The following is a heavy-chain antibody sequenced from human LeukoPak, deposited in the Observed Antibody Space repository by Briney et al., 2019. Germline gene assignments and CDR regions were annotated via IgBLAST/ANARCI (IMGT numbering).Heavy chain of an antibody. V-gene: IGHV3-21*01. Sequence: PGGSLRLSCAASGFTFSSYSMNWVRQAPGKGLEWVSSISSSSSYIYYADSVKGRFTISRDNAKNSLYLQMNSLRAEDTAVYYCARPPGGIAAAGVQHWGQGTLVTVSS. CDR3: ARPPGGIAAAGVQH. CDR2: ISSSSSYI. J-gene: IGHJ1*01. CDR1: GFTFSSYS. D-gene: IGHD6-13*01.